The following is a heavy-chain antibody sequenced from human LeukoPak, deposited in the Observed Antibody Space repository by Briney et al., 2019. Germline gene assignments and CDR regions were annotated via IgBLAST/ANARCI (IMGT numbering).Heavy chain of an antibody. CDR3: ARAPQGYSSSWLYWYFDL. D-gene: IGHD6-13*01. CDR2: IIPIFGTA. V-gene: IGHV1-69*13. CDR1: GGTFSSYA. Sequence: ASVEVSCKASGGTFSSYAISWVRQAPGQGLEWMGGIIPIFGTANYAQKFQGRVTITADESTSTAYMELSSLRSEDTAVYYCARAPQGYSSSWLYWYFDLWGRGTLVTVSS. J-gene: IGHJ2*01.